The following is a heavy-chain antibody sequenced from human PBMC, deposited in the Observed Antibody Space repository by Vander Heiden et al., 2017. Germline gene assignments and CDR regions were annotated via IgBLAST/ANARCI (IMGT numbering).Heavy chain of an antibody. D-gene: IGHD4-17*01. CDR2: ISYDGSNK. CDR1: GFTFSDYG. J-gene: IGHJ4*02. V-gene: IGHV3-30*18. Sequence: QVQLVASGGGVVQPGRSLRLSWAASGFTFSDYGMHWVRQAPGKGLEWVALISYDGSNKDYADSVKGRFTISRDNSKNTLYLQMNSLRVEDTTMYYCAKDRGYGDHEPWDYWGQGTLVTVSS. CDR3: AKDRGYGDHEPWDY.